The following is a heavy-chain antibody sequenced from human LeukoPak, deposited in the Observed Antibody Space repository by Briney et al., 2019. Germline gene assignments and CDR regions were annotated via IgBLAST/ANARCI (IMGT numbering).Heavy chain of an antibody. D-gene: IGHD3-10*01. CDR1: GFTFSTYA. CDR3: AKAGSTDAFDI. V-gene: IGHV3-23*01. CDR2: ISGSGGST. J-gene: IGHJ3*02. Sequence: GGSLRLSCAASGFTFSTYAMGWVRQAPGKGLEWVSAISGSGGSTSHADSVKGRFTISRDNSKNTLFVQMNSLRAEDTAVYYCAKAGSTDAFDIWGQGTMVTVSS.